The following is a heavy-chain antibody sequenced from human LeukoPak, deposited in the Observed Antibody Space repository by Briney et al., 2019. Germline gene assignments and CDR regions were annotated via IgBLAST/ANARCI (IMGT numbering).Heavy chain of an antibody. CDR1: GYTFTNYY. V-gene: IGHV1-46*01. CDR2: FNPSGGST. CDR3: ARGQWLAGFDY. D-gene: IGHD6-19*01. J-gene: IGHJ4*02. Sequence: ASVKVSCKASGYTFTNYYMHWVRQAPGQGLEWMGVFNPSGGSTSYAQKFQGRVTMTRDTSTSTVYMELSSLRSEDAAVYYCARGQWLAGFDYWGQGTLVTVSS.